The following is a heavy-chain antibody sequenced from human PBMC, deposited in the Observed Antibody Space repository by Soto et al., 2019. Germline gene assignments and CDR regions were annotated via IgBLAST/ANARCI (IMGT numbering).Heavy chain of an antibody. Sequence: QVQLVQSGDELKKPGASVKVSCKASGYIFVNYGIAWVRQAPGQGLEWMGLISPYTGNTHSASQVQGRLTMTTDTSPSTAYMDLGSLTSDHTAVYYCVMVDNYVTPTPQDVWGQGNTVTVSS. D-gene: IGHD3-16*01. V-gene: IGHV1-18*01. CDR1: GYIFVNYG. CDR3: VMVDNYVTPTPQDV. CDR2: ISPYTGNT. J-gene: IGHJ6*02.